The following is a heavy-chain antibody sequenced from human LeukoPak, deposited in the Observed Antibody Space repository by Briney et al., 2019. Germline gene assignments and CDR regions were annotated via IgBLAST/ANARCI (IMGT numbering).Heavy chain of an antibody. J-gene: IGHJ4*02. Sequence: PGGSLRLSCAASVFSFTRYEMNWVRQAPGKGLEWVSYISSSGSPIYHADSVKGRFTISRDNAKNSLYLQMNSLRAEDTAVYYCAIEASGSGASCDHFDYWGQGTLVTVSS. CDR3: AIEASGSGASCDHFDY. D-gene: IGHD2-15*01. CDR1: VFSFTRYE. V-gene: IGHV3-48*03. CDR2: ISSSGSPI.